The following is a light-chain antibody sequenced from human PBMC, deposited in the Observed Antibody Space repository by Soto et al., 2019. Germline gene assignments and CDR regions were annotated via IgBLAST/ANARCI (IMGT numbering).Light chain of an antibody. V-gene: IGLV1-44*01. CDR3: AAWDDNLNGYV. J-gene: IGLJ1*01. Sequence: SALTQPPSASGTPGQRVTISCSGGSSNIGTNAVNWYQQLPGTAPKLLIYNNNQRPSGVPDRFSGSKSGTSASLAISGLQSEDEADYYCAAWDDNLNGYVFGTGTKVTVL. CDR2: NNN. CDR1: SSNIGTNA.